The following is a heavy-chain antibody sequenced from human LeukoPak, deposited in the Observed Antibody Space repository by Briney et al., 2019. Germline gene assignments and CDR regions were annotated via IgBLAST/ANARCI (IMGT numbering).Heavy chain of an antibody. J-gene: IGHJ4*02. CDR3: AKDLPPNGFGELFNY. CDR2: ISGSGGST. D-gene: IGHD3-10*01. Sequence: PGGSLRLSCAASGFTFSSYAKSWVRQAPGKGLEWVSAISGSGGSTYYADSVKGRFTISRDNSKNTLYLQTNSLRAEDTAVYYCAKDLPPNGFGELFNYWGQGTLVTVSS. CDR1: GFTFSSYA. V-gene: IGHV3-23*01.